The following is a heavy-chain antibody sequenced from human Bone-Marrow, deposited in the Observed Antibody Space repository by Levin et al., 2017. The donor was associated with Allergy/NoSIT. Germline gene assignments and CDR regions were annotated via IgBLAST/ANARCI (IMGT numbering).Heavy chain of an antibody. V-gene: IGHV3-66*01. CDR2: LYSAGTA. J-gene: IGHJ4*02. CDR1: GLTVSSNY. CDR3: AGDFWGKEY. D-gene: IGHD3-16*01. Sequence: GGSLRLSCAASGLTVSSNYVSWVRQAPGKGLEGVSVLYSAGTAYHADSVKGRFTISRDNPKNTVYLQMDSLRVDDTAVNYCAGDFWGKEYWGQGTLVTVSS.